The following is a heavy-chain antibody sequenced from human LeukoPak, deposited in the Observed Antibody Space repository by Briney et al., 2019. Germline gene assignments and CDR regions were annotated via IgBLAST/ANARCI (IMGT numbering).Heavy chain of an antibody. V-gene: IGHV3-7*01. Sequence: PGGSLRLSCAASGFTFSSYWMSWVRQAPGKGLEWVANIKQDESEKYYVDYLKGRFTISRDNAKNSLYLQMNSLRAEDTAVYYCARDKIEGPTKLDYWGQGILVTVSS. J-gene: IGHJ4*02. CDR1: GFTFSSYW. CDR3: ARDKIEGPTKLDY. D-gene: IGHD1-1*01. CDR2: IKQDESEK.